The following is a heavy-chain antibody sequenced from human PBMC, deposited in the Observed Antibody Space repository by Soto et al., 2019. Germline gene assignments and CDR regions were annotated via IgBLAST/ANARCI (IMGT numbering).Heavy chain of an antibody. CDR1: GGTFSSYT. D-gene: IGHD2-21*02. Sequence: PSVKVSCKASGGTFSSYTISWVRQAPGQGLEWMGRIIPILGIANYAQKFQGRVTITADKSTSTAYMELSSLRSEDTAVYYCARSIVVVTALDYWGQGTLVTVSS. CDR2: IIPILGIA. CDR3: ARSIVVVTALDY. V-gene: IGHV1-69*02. J-gene: IGHJ4*02.